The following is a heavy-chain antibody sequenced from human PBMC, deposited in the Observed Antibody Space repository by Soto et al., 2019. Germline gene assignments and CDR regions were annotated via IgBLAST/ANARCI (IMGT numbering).Heavy chain of an antibody. V-gene: IGHV1-46*03. J-gene: IGHJ6*02. CDR2: INPSGGST. CDR3: ARDRGYSYGPKVLYYYYALDV. CDR1: GYTFTIYD. D-gene: IGHD5-18*01. Sequence: ASVKVSCKASGYTFTIYDMHWVRQAPGQGLEWMGIINPSGGSTSYAQKFQGRVTMTRDTSTSTVYMELSSLRSEDTAVYYCARDRGYSYGPKVLYYYYALDVWGQGTTVSVSS.